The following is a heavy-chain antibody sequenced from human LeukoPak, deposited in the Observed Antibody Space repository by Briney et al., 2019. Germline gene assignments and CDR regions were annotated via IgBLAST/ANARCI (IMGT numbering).Heavy chain of an antibody. CDR3: APTPEAYTSNWNV. Sequence: ASVKLSCKTSVYRFSDDYMQGVRQAPRHRREWMGWINPDTGFTNYAQNFQGRVIMTRDTPISTAYLEVRRLRSDDTAVYYCAPTPEAYTSNWNVWGQGTLVTVSS. CDR2: INPDTGFT. CDR1: VYRFSDDY. V-gene: IGHV1-2*02. J-gene: IGHJ4*02. D-gene: IGHD6-13*01.